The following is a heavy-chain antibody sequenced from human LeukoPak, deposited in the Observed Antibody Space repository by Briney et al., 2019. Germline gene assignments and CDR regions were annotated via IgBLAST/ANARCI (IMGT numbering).Heavy chain of an antibody. CDR3: ARVPAYSGSPPYFDY. Sequence: SETLSLTCTVSGGSISSYYWSWIRQPPGKGLEWIGYIYYSGSTNYNPSLKSRVTISVDTSKNQFSLKLSSVTAADTAVYYCARVPAYSGSPPYFDYWGQGTLVTVSS. CDR1: GGSISSYY. CDR2: IYYSGST. D-gene: IGHD1-26*01. J-gene: IGHJ4*02. V-gene: IGHV4-59*01.